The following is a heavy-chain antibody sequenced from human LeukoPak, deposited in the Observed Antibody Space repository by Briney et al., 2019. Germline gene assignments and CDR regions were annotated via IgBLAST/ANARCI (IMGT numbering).Heavy chain of an antibody. J-gene: IGHJ4*02. Sequence: SETLSLTCTVSGGSISSSSYYWSWIRQPPGKGLEWIGYIYYSGSTNYKSSLKSRVTISVDTSKNQFSLKLSSVTAADTAVYYCARDRPGIAAAGGVDWGQGTLVTVSS. V-gene: IGHV4-61*01. CDR3: ARDRPGIAAAGGVD. CDR1: GGSISSSSYY. CDR2: IYYSGST. D-gene: IGHD6-13*01.